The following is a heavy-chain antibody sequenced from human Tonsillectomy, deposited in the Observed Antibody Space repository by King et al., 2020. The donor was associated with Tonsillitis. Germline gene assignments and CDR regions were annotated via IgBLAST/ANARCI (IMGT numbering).Heavy chain of an antibody. CDR2: IYHGGTT. CDR3: ASPTGGSFYYYPMDV. D-gene: IGHD3-10*01. J-gene: IGHJ6*02. CDR1: GASVSSSGYS. V-gene: IGHV4-30-2*01. Sequence: LQLQESGSGLVKPSQTLSLTCAVSGASVSSSGYSWGWIRQPPGKGLEWIGYIYHGGTTDYNPSLRSRVTISIDRHKIQFSLTLTSVTAADTAVYYCASPTGGSFYYYPMDVWGQGTPVIVSS.